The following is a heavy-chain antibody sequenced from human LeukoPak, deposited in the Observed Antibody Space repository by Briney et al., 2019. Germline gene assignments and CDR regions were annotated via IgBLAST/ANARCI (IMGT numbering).Heavy chain of an antibody. CDR2: IGGSGTYT. CDR1: GFTFSSYA. Sequence: PGGSLRLSCAASGFTFSSYATTWVRQTPGKWLEWVSAIGGSGTYTYYADSVKGRFTISRDNSKNTLYLQMKSLRAEDTAIYYCAKGSYYDSSGSFYFDYWGQGTLVTVSS. J-gene: IGHJ4*02. V-gene: IGHV3-23*01. CDR3: AKGSYYDSSGSFYFDY. D-gene: IGHD3-22*01.